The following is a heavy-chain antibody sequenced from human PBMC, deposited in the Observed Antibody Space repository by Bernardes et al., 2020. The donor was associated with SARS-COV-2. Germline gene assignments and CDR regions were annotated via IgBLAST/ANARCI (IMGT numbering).Heavy chain of an antibody. CDR1: GFIVSSNY. Sequence: GGSLRLSCAACGFIVSSNYMSWVRQAPGKGLEWVSVIYSGGSTYYADSVKGRFTISRDNSKNTLYLQMNSLRAEDTAVYYCAREGLVDTAMVFDYWGQGTLVTVSS. J-gene: IGHJ4*02. CDR3: AREGLVDTAMVFDY. D-gene: IGHD5-18*01. V-gene: IGHV3-53*01. CDR2: IYSGGST.